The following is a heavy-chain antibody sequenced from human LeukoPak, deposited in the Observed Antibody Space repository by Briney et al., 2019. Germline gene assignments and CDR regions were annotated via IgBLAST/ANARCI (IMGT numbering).Heavy chain of an antibody. CDR2: IYYSGST. CDR3: ARVGRLDTGGGFSLNN. CDR1: GGSITSSNYY. J-gene: IGHJ4*02. D-gene: IGHD1-14*01. V-gene: IGHV4-39*07. Sequence: SETLSLTCTVSGGSITSSNYYWSWIRQPPGKGLECIGTIYYSGSTNYNPSLKSRVTISVDKSTNQFSLKLSSVTAADTAVYYCARVGRLDTGGGFSLNNWGQGALVTVSS.